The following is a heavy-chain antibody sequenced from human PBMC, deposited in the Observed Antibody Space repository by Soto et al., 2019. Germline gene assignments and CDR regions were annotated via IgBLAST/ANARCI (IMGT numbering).Heavy chain of an antibody. CDR1: GVSISDHGYC. J-gene: IGHJ4*02. Sequence: PSVTQSLRWCVSGVSISDHGYCWGWIHQPPGKGLQWIGSSSYNGGTFYNPSLKGRVAISVDTSKKQSSLQVTSVTAADTAIYFCARHRIEVVWRGFDYWGQGSQVTVS. D-gene: IGHD1-1*01. V-gene: IGHV4-39*01. CDR3: ARHRIEVVWRGFDY. CDR2: SSYNGGT.